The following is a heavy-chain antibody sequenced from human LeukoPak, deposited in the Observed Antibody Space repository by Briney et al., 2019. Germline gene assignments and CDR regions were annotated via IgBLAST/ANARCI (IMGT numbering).Heavy chain of an antibody. CDR3: ASYASQGYFDL. D-gene: IGHD3-16*01. Sequence: SQTLSLTCTVSGGSISSGGYYWSWIRQPPGKGLEWIGYIYHSGSTYYNPSLKSRVTISVDRSKNQFSLKLSSVTAADTAVYYCASYASQGYFDLWGRGTLVTVSS. J-gene: IGHJ2*01. V-gene: IGHV4-30-2*01. CDR2: IYHSGST. CDR1: GGSISSGGYY.